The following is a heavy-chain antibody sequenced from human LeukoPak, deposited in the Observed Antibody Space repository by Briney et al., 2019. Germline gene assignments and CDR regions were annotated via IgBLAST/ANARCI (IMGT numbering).Heavy chain of an antibody. Sequence: GGSLRLSCAASGFTVSSNYMSWVRQAPGKGLEWVSVIYSGGSTYYADSVKGRFTISRDNSKNTLYLQMNSLRAEDTAVYYCARSPGYSSGWTYYYYGMDVWGQGTRSPSP. J-gene: IGHJ6*02. V-gene: IGHV3-53*01. CDR3: ARSPGYSSGWTYYYYGMDV. CDR2: IYSGGST. D-gene: IGHD6-19*01. CDR1: GFTVSSNY.